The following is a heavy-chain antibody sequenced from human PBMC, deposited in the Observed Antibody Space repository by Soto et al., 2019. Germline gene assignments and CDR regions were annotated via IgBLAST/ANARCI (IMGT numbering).Heavy chain of an antibody. Sequence: QVQLVQSGAEVKKPGSSVKVSCKASGGTFSSYAISRVRQAPGQGLEWMGGIIPIFGTANYAQKFQGRVTITADESTSTAYMELSILRSEDTAVYYCALHYGSGSNYYYYGMDVWGQGTTVTVSS. CDR3: ALHYGSGSNYYYYGMDV. CDR1: GGTFSSYA. J-gene: IGHJ6*02. CDR2: IIPIFGTA. D-gene: IGHD3-10*01. V-gene: IGHV1-69*12.